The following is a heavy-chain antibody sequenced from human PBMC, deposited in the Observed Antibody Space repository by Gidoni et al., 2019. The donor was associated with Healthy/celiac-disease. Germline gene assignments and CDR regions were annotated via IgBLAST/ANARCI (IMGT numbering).Heavy chain of an antibody. CDR2: IYYSGST. Sequence: QVQLQESGPGLVKPSETLSLTCTVSGCSISSYYWSWIRQPPGKGLEWIGYIYYSGSTNYNPSLKSRVTISVDTSKNQFSLKLSSVTAADTAVYYCARSMTTVTTIRFDPWGQGTLVTVSS. D-gene: IGHD4-17*01. CDR1: GCSISSYY. V-gene: IGHV4-59*01. CDR3: ARSMTTVTTIRFDP. J-gene: IGHJ5*02.